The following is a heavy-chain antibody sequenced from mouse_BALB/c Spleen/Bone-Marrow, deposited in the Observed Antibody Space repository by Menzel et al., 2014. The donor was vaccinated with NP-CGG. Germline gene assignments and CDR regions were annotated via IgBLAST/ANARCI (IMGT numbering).Heavy chain of an antibody. Sequence: DVKVEESGGGLVKPGGSLKLSCAASGFTFNNYAMSWVRQTPEKRLEWVASISGGGRPYSPDNLTGRFTISRDNARNILYLQMSSLRSEDTAMYSCAREGDGYDPAWFAYWGQGTLVTVS. V-gene: IGHV5-6-5*01. CDR2: ISGGGRP. D-gene: IGHD2-2*01. CDR3: AREGDGYDPAWFAY. CDR1: GFTFNNYA. J-gene: IGHJ3*01.